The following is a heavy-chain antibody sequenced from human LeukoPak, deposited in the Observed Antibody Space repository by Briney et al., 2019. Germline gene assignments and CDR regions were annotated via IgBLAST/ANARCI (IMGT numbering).Heavy chain of an antibody. CDR2: INPDGSVT. V-gene: IGHV3-74*01. CDR3: VRDSPSGFFDL. CDR1: GFTFSSYW. J-gene: IGHJ2*01. Sequence: GGSLRLSCAASGFTFSSYWMHWVRQAPGKGRVWVSPINPDGSVTTYADSVKGRFTISRDNAKNTLYLQMNSLRVEDTAVYYCVRDSPSGFFDLWGRGTLVTVSS. D-gene: IGHD6-19*01.